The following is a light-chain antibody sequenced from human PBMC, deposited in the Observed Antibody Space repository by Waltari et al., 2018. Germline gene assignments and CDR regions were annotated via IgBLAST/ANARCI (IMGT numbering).Light chain of an antibody. CDR2: EVN. J-gene: IGLJ2*01. CDR1: RRVIGGQHY. CDR3: SSYAGADTVV. Sequence: QSALPQPPSASGSPGQSVTLSCIGTRRVIGGQHYVLWYQQYPDKAPKLMIYEVNKRPSGVPDRFSGSKSGNTASLTVSGLQAEDESDYYCSSYAGADTVVFGGGTKLTVL. V-gene: IGLV2-8*01.